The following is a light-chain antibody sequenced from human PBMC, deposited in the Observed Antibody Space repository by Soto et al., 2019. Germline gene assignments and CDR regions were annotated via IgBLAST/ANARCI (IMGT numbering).Light chain of an antibody. J-gene: IGKJ1*01. Sequence: DIQMTQSPSTLSASVGDRVTITCRASQSISSWLAWYQQNPGKAPNLLIYDASNLESGVPSRFSGSGSGTEFTLTIISLQPDDFATYFCQQYHTYWTFGQGTKVEIK. V-gene: IGKV1-5*01. CDR3: QQYHTYWT. CDR2: DAS. CDR1: QSISSW.